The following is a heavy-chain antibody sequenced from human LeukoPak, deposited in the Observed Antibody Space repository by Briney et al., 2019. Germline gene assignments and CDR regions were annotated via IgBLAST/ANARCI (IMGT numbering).Heavy chain of an antibody. CDR1: GFTFDDYT. Sequence: GGSLRLSCAASGFTFDDYTMHWVRQAPGKGLGWVSHISWDGGSTYYADSVKGRFTISRDNSKNSLYLQMNSLRTEDTALYYCAKEADFWSGYFDYWGQGTLVTVSS. CDR2: ISWDGGST. D-gene: IGHD3-3*01. CDR3: AKEADFWSGYFDY. J-gene: IGHJ4*02. V-gene: IGHV3-43*01.